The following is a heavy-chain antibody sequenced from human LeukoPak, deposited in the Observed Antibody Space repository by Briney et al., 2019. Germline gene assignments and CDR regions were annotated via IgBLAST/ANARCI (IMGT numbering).Heavy chain of an antibody. J-gene: IGHJ4*02. V-gene: IGHV3-23*01. D-gene: IGHD6-19*01. CDR2: ISGSGGST. Sequence: SGGSLRLSCAASGFTFSSYAMSWVRQAPGKGLEWVSAISGSGGSTYYADSVKGRFTISRDNSTNTLYLQMNSLRAEDTAVYYCAKKLSGWSYFDYWGQGTLVTVSS. CDR3: AKKLSGWSYFDY. CDR1: GFTFSSYA.